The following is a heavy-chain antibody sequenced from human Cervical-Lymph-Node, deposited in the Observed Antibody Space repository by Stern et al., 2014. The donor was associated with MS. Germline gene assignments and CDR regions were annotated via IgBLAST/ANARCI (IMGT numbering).Heavy chain of an antibody. Sequence: VQLVESGGGVVQPGRSLILTCTVSGFTFSSYGMHWVRQAPGKGLEWVSVISYDGSDTYYAESVKGRFTISRDNTKNTLYLEMRRLRREDTAVYYCVKRGITEVRGVRLGDYWGPGTLVIVSS. D-gene: IGHD3-10*01. CDR1: GFTFSSYG. CDR2: ISYDGSDT. CDR3: VKRGITEVRGVRLGDY. J-gene: IGHJ4*02. V-gene: IGHV3-30*18.